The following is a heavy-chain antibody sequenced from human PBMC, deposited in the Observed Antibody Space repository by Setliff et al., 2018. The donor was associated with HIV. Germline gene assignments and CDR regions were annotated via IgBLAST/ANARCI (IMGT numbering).Heavy chain of an antibody. J-gene: IGHJ5*01. CDR1: GYSFTSYW. CDR2: IYPTDSDT. Sequence: GESLKISCKGSGYSFTSYWIGWVRQMPGKGLEWMGTIYPTDSDTKYNPYFQGRVSISADRSIGTAYLQWSSLTASDTAIYYCAKAGGDSWGQGTLVTVSS. D-gene: IGHD3-10*01. V-gene: IGHV5-51*01. CDR3: AKAGGDS.